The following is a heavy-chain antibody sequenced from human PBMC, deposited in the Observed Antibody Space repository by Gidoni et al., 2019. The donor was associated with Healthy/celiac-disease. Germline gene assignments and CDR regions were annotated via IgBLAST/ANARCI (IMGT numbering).Heavy chain of an antibody. CDR2: ISSSSSYI. CDR1: GFTFSSYS. J-gene: IGHJ6*02. D-gene: IGHD1-26*01. V-gene: IGHV3-21*01. Sequence: EVQLVESGGGLVKPGGSLRLSCAASGFTFSSYSMNWVRQAPGTGLELVSSISSSSSYIYYADSVKGRFTISRDNAKNSLYLQMNSLRAEDTAVYYCAREGIVGASPRYYYGMDVWGQGTTVTVSS. CDR3: AREGIVGASPRYYYGMDV.